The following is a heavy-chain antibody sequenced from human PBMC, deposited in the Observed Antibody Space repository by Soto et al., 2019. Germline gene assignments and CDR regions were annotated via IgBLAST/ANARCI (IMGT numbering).Heavy chain of an antibody. D-gene: IGHD3-10*01. V-gene: IGHV3-73*01. CDR2: IRSKANSYAT. CDR1: GFTFSGSA. Sequence: PGGSLRLSCAASGFTFSGSAMHWVRQASGKGLEWVGRIRSKANSYATAYAASVKGRFTISRDDSKNTAYLQMNSLKTEDTAVYYCTRRGYYYGSGKTAPYYYMDVWGKGTTVTVSS. CDR3: TRRGYYYGSGKTAPYYYMDV. J-gene: IGHJ6*03.